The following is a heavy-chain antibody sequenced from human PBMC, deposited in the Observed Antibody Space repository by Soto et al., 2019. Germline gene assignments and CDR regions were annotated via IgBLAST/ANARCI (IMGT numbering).Heavy chain of an antibody. J-gene: IGHJ6*02. V-gene: IGHV3-21*01. CDR1: GFTFSNFS. CDR3: AREYTAWPLAYGLDV. D-gene: IGHD2-2*02. CDR2: INSRSDI. Sequence: GGSLRLSCVGSGFTFSNFSINWVRQAPGKGLEWVSSINSRSDIYYADSVKGRFTISRDNAKNSVSLQMNSLRAEDTAVYYCAREYTAWPLAYGLDVWGQGTTVTVSS.